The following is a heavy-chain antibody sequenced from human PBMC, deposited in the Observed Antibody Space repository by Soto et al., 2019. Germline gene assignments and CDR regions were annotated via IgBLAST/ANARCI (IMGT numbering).Heavy chain of an antibody. CDR1: CGSFTAYY. CDR2: INQSGST. CDR3: ARGRMFRAAYDN. J-gene: IGHJ4*02. Sequence: SETLSLTCAFYCGSFTAYYWTWIRQPPGKGLEWIGEINQSGSTNYNSSLKSRATISVDTSKNQFSLHLSSVTAADTAVYYCARGRMFRAAYDNWDQGTLHTVSS. D-gene: IGHD3-10*02. V-gene: IGHV4-34*01.